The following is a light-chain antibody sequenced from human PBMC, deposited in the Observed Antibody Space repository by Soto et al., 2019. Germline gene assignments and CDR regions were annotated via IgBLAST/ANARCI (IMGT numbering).Light chain of an antibody. Sequence: IQMTQSPSSLSAFVGDRVTITCQASRDINNYLNWYQQKPGKAPKLLIYDASKLETGVPSRFSGSGSGTDFTFTISGLHPEDIATYYCQQSDNIPITFGQGTRLEIK. CDR3: QQSDNIPIT. CDR2: DAS. J-gene: IGKJ5*01. V-gene: IGKV1-33*01. CDR1: RDINNY.